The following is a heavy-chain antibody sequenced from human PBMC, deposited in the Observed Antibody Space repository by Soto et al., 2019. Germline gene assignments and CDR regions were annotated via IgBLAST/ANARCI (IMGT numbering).Heavy chain of an antibody. CDR1: GGSISSYY. J-gene: IGHJ4*02. V-gene: IGHV4-59*08. CDR2: IYYSGST. D-gene: IGHD4-17*01. CDR3: ARRYGDYFDY. Sequence: QVQLQESGPGLVKPSETLSLTCTVSGGSISSYYWSWIRQPPGKGLEWIGYIYYSGSTNYNPSLKSRVTISVDTSKNQVARKLSSVTAADTAVYYCARRYGDYFDYWGQGTLVTVSS.